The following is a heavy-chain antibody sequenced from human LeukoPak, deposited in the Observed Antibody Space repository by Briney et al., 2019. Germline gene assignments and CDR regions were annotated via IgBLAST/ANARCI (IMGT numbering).Heavy chain of an antibody. CDR2: IKQDGSEK. V-gene: IGHV3-7*01. Sequence: GGSLRLSCAASGFTFSSYWMSWVRQAPGKGLEWVANIKQDGSEKYYVDSVKGRFTISRDNAKNSLYLQMNSLRAEDTAVYYCARDLLLWFGELLRPLDYWGQGTLVTVPS. CDR1: GFTFSSYW. D-gene: IGHD3-10*01. CDR3: ARDLLLWFGELLRPLDY. J-gene: IGHJ4*02.